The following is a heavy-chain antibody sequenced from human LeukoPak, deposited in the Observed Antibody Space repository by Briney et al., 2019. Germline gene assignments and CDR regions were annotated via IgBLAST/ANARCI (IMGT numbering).Heavy chain of an antibody. D-gene: IGHD1-26*01. J-gene: IGHJ4*02. CDR2: ISYDGSNK. V-gene: IGHV3-30*04. Sequence: PGGSLRLSCAASGFTFSSYAMHWVRQAPGKGLEWVAVISYDGSNKYYADSVKGRFTISRDNSKNTLYLQMNSLRAEDTAVYYCAKDLYMGAFFDYWGQGTLVTVSS. CDR3: AKDLYMGAFFDY. CDR1: GFTFSSYA.